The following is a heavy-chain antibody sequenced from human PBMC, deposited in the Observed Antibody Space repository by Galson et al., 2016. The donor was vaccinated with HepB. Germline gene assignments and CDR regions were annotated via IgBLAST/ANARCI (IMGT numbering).Heavy chain of an antibody. V-gene: IGHV2-5*02. D-gene: IGHD2-15*01. J-gene: IGHJ4*02. CDR2: IYWDGDK. CDR1: GFSLSTSGVG. Sequence: PALVKPTQTLTLTCTFSGFSLSTSGVGVGWIRQPPGKALEWLALIYWDGDKRYSPSLKSRLTITKDTSKNQVFLTMTNMGPVDTATYYCVTGNCSGGSCYQSDYWGQGTLVTVSS. CDR3: VTGNCSGGSCYQSDY.